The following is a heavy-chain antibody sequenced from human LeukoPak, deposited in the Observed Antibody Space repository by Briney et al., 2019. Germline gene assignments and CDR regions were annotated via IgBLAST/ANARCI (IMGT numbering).Heavy chain of an antibody. Sequence: ASVKVSCKASGYAFTSYHIHWMRQAPGQGLGWMGIIIPSSGSTTYAQKFQGRVTMTRDTSTSTVYMELSSLTSDDTAVYFCARSDYNDYKGLGFWGQGTLVTVSS. V-gene: IGHV1-46*01. CDR1: GYAFTSYH. CDR3: ARSDYNDYKGLGF. CDR2: IIPSSGST. D-gene: IGHD4-11*01. J-gene: IGHJ4*02.